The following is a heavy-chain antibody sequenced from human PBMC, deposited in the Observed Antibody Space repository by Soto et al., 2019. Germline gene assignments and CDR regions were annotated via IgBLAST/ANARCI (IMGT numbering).Heavy chain of an antibody. D-gene: IGHD3-3*01. J-gene: IGHJ5*02. Sequence: SETLSLTCAVYGGSFSGYYWSWIRQPPGKGLEWIGEINHSGSTNYNPSLKSRVTISVDTSKNQFSLKLSSVTAADTAVYYCARAITIFGVVTHPNWFDPWGRGTLVTVSS. CDR1: GGSFSGYY. V-gene: IGHV4-34*01. CDR3: ARAITIFGVVTHPNWFDP. CDR2: INHSGST.